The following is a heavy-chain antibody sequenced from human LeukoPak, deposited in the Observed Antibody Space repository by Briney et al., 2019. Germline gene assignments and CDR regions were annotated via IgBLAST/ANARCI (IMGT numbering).Heavy chain of an antibody. Sequence: SETLSLTCTVSGGSISSSSYCGGWIRQPPGKGLEWIGSIYYSGSTYYNPSLKSRVTISVDTSKNQFSLKLSSVTAADTAVYYCARHGYCSSTSCYASGSWFDPWGQGTLVTVSS. CDR1: GGSISSSSYC. D-gene: IGHD2-2*03. V-gene: IGHV4-39*01. J-gene: IGHJ5*02. CDR3: ARHGYCSSTSCYASGSWFDP. CDR2: IYYSGST.